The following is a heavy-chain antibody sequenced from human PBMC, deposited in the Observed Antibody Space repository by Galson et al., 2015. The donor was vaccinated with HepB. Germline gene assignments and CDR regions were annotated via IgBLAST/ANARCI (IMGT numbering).Heavy chain of an antibody. V-gene: IGHV4-4*02. CDR3: AREGGDWALYDSSASGFDY. D-gene: IGHD3-22*01. CDR1: GGSISSSNW. J-gene: IGHJ4*02. CDR2: IYHSGST. Sequence: ETLSLTCAVSGGSISSSNWWSWVRQPPGKGLEWIGEIYHSGSTNYNPSLKSRVTISVDKSRNQFSLKLSSVTAADTAVYYCAREGGDWALYDSSASGFDYWGQGTLVTVPS.